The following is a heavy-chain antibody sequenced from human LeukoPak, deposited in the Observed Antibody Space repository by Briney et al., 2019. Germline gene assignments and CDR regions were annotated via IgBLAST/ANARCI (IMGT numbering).Heavy chain of an antibody. D-gene: IGHD3-3*01. CDR2: ISGNGVNT. Sequence: PGGSLRLSCAASGFTFSSYAMSWVRQAPGKGLGWVSAISGNGVNTYYADSVKGRFTISRDNSKNTLYLQMNSLRAEDTAVYYCAKLFSHVATRDFWGQGTLVTVSS. CDR3: AKLFSHVATRDF. CDR1: GFTFSSYA. J-gene: IGHJ4*01. V-gene: IGHV3-23*01.